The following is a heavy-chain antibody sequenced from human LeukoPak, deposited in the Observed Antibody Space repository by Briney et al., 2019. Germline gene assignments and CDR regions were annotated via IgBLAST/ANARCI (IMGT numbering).Heavy chain of an antibody. CDR2: ISSSGSTI. V-gene: IGHV3-48*03. J-gene: IGHJ6*02. CDR3: ASFHCSGGSCYSAPSGGGYYYYGMDV. Sequence: PGGSLRLSCAASGFTFSSYEMNWVRQAPGKGLEWVSYISSSGSTIHYADSVKGRFTISRDNAKNSLYLQMNSLRAEDTAVYYCASFHCSGGSCYSAPSGGGYYYYGMDVWGQGTTVTVSS. CDR1: GFTFSSYE. D-gene: IGHD2-15*01.